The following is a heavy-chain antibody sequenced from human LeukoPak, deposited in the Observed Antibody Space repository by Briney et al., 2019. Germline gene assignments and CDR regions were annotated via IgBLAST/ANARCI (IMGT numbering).Heavy chain of an antibody. CDR3: ARAIVVVPAAIGWFDP. Sequence: SETLSLTCTVSGGSISSYYWSWIRQPPGKGLEWNGYIYYSGSTNYNPSLKSRVTISVDTSKNQFSLKLSSVTAADTAVYYCARAIVVVPAAIGWFDPWGQGTLVTVSS. CDR2: IYYSGST. J-gene: IGHJ5*02. V-gene: IGHV4-59*01. CDR1: GGSISSYY. D-gene: IGHD2-2*02.